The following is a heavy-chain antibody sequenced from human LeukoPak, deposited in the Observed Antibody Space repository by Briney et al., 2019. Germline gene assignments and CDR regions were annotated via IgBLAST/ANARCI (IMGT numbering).Heavy chain of an antibody. CDR3: ARVADPTGYYFYMDV. V-gene: IGHV1-18*01. CDR2: ISVYNGNT. D-gene: IGHD1-14*01. J-gene: IGHJ6*03. CDR1: GYTFTSYG. Sequence: ALVKVSCMASGYTFTSYGISWVRQAPGQGLEWMGWISVYNGNTNYAQNFQGRVTMTTDTSTTTAYMESRSLRSDDTAIYYCARVADPTGYYFYMDVWGKGTTVTVSS.